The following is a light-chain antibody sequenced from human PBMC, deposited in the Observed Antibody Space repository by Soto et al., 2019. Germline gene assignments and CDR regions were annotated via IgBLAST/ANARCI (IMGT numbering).Light chain of an antibody. J-gene: IGLJ2*01. CDR2: EGS. V-gene: IGLV2-23*01. CDR3: SSYADSDTVV. Sequence: QSVLTQPASVSGSPGQSITISCTGTSNDLGSYNLVSWYQQHPGKAPKLMIYEGSKRPSGVSNRFSGSKSGNTASLTISGLQAEDEAAYYCSSYADSDTVVFGEGTKPTVL. CDR1: SNDLGSYNL.